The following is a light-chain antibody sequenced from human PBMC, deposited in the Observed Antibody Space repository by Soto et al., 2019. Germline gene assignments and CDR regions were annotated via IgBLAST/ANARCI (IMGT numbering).Light chain of an antibody. CDR2: EDS. V-gene: IGLV2-23*01. Sequence: QSALTQPASVSGSPGQSITISCTGTSSDAGSYNFVSWYQQHPGKAPKVMIYEDSKRPSGVSNRFSGSKSGNTASLTISGRQAEDEADYYCCSYASSSTYWVFGGGTKLTVL. CDR1: SSDAGSYNF. CDR3: CSYASSSTYWV. J-gene: IGLJ3*02.